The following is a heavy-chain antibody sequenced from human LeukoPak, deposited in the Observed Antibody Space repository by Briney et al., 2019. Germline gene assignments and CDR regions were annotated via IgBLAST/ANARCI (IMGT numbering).Heavy chain of an antibody. V-gene: IGHV4-34*01. Sequence: SETLSLTCAVYGGSFSGYYWSWIRQPPGKGLEWIGEINHSGSTNYNPSLKSRVTTSVDTSKNQFSLKLSSVTAADTAVYYCARCTVVFDYWGQGTLVTVSS. CDR2: INHSGST. D-gene: IGHD4-23*01. J-gene: IGHJ4*02. CDR3: ARCTVVFDY. CDR1: GGSFSGYY.